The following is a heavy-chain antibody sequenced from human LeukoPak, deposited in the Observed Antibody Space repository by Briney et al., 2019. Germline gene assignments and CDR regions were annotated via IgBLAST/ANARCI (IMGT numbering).Heavy chain of an antibody. CDR2: INHSGST. CDR3: ARGVPMVRGPWFDP. D-gene: IGHD3-10*01. V-gene: IGHV4-34*01. J-gene: IGHJ5*02. CDR1: GGSFSGYY. Sequence: SETLSLTCAVYGGSFSGYYWSWIRQPPGKGLEWIGEINHSGSTNYNPSLKSRVTISVDTSKNQSSLKLSSVTAADTAVYYCARGVPMVRGPWFDPWGQGTLVTVSS.